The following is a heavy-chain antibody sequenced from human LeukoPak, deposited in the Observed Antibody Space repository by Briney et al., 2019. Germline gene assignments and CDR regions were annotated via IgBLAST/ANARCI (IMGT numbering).Heavy chain of an antibody. V-gene: IGHV4-34*01. CDR2: INHSGST. Sequence: SETLSLTYAFYGGSFSGYYWSWIRQPPGKGLEWIGKINHSGSTNYNPSLKSRVTISVDTSKNQFSLKLSSVTAADTAVYYCARVTRRASIAARPYYFDYWGQGTLVTVSS. CDR3: ARVTRRASIAARPYYFDY. CDR1: GGSFSGYY. D-gene: IGHD6-6*01. J-gene: IGHJ4*02.